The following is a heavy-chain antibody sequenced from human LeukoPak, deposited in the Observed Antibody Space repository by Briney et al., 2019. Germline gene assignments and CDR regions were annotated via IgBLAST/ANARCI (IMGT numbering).Heavy chain of an antibody. CDR3: ARDRDVLTDAFDI. Sequence: ASVKVSCKASGYTFTDYFLHWVRQAPGQGLEWMGWINPNSGGTNYAQIFQGRVTMTRDTSISTAYMELSSLRSDDTALYYCARDRDVLTDAFDIWGQGTMVTVSS. CDR2: INPNSGGT. D-gene: IGHD2-15*01. V-gene: IGHV1-2*02. CDR1: GYTFTDYF. J-gene: IGHJ3*02.